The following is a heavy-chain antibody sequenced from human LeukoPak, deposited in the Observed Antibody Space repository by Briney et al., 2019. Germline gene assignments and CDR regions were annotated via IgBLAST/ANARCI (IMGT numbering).Heavy chain of an antibody. CDR1: GFTFSSYS. Sequence: PGRSLRLSCAASGFTFSSYSMNWVRQAPGKGLEWVSSISSSSSYIYYADSVKGRFTISRDNAKNSLYLQMNSLRAEDTAVYYCARDHYDSSHFDYWGQGTLVTVSS. D-gene: IGHD3-22*01. CDR2: ISSSSSYI. V-gene: IGHV3-21*01. J-gene: IGHJ4*02. CDR3: ARDHYDSSHFDY.